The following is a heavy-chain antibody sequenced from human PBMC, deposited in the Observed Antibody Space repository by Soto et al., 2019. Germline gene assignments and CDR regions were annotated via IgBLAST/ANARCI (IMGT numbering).Heavy chain of an antibody. V-gene: IGHV1-69*01. D-gene: IGHD3-10*01. CDR2: IIHIFGTA. CDR3: ATNPGPYYYGSGTPGSGYFQH. Sequence: QVQVVQSGAEVKKPGSSVKVSCKASGGTFSSYALSWVRQAPGQGLEWMGGIIHIFGTANYAQKFQGRVTITADDSTSTAYMELSSLRSDDTAVYYCATNPGPYYYGSGTPGSGYFQHCGQGALVTVSS. CDR1: GGTFSSYA. J-gene: IGHJ1*01.